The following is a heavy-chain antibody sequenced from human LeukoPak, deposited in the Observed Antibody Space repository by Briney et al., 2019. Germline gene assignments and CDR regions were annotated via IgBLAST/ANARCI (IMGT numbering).Heavy chain of an antibody. CDR1: GFTFSSYA. CDR2: IKQDGSEK. V-gene: IGHV3-7*01. J-gene: IGHJ3*02. Sequence: GRSLRLSCAASGFTFSSYAMHWVRQAPGKGLEWVANIKQDGSEKYYVDSVKGRFTISRDNAKNSLYLQMNSLRAEDTAVYYCARVGGARRAFDIWGQGTMVTVSS. D-gene: IGHD3-16*01. CDR3: ARVGGARRAFDI.